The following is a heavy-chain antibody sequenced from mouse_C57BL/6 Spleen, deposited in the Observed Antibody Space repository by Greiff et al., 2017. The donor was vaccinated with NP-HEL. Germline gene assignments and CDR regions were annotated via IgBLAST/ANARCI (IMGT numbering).Heavy chain of an antibody. CDR3: ARHGGRFYAMDY. CDR1: GFTFSDYG. CDR2: ISNLAYSI. Sequence: EVKLMESGGGLVQPGGSLKLSCAASGFTFSDYGMAWVRQAPRKGPEWVAFISNLAYSIYYADTVTGRFTISRENAKNTLYLEMGSLRSEDTAMYYCARHGGRFYAMDYWGQGTSVTVSS. V-gene: IGHV5-15*01. J-gene: IGHJ4*01.